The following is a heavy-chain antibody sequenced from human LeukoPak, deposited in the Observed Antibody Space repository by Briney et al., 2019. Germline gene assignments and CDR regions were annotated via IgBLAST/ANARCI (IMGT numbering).Heavy chain of an antibody. Sequence: GGSLRLSCAASGFTFSSYSMNWVRQAPGKGLEWVSSIGSSSSYIYYADSVKGRFTISRDNAKNSLYLQMNSLRAEDTAVYYCARGSTSCSDIWGQGTMVTVSS. CDR1: GFTFSSYS. D-gene: IGHD2-2*01. J-gene: IGHJ3*02. CDR3: ARGSTSCSDI. CDR2: IGSSSSYI. V-gene: IGHV3-21*01.